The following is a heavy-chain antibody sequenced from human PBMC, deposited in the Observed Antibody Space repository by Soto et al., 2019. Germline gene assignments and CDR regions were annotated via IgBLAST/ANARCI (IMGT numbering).Heavy chain of an antibody. CDR2: IYYSGST. V-gene: IGHV4-31*03. D-gene: IGHD6-6*01. Sequence: SETLSLTCTVSGGSISSGGYYWSWIRQHPGKGLEWIGYIYYSGSTYYNPSLKSRVTISVDTSKNQFSLKLSSVTAADTAVYYCARDVQSSSAKFYYYYGMDVCGQRTTVTVSS. J-gene: IGHJ6*02. CDR3: ARDVQSSSAKFYYYYGMDV. CDR1: GGSISSGGYY.